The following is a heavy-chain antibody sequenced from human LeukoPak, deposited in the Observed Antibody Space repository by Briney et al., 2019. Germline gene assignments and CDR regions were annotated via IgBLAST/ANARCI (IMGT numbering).Heavy chain of an antibody. CDR3: AREGIAAAGIYYFDY. J-gene: IGHJ4*02. D-gene: IGHD6-13*01. CDR2: ISGSGGST. CDR1: GFTFSNYA. V-gene: IGHV3-23*01. Sequence: PGGSLRLSCLASGFTFSNYAMSWVRQAPGKGLEWFSAISGSGGSTHYADSVKGRFTISRDNSKNTLYLQMNSLRAEDTAVYYCAREGIAAAGIYYFDYWGQGTLVTVSS.